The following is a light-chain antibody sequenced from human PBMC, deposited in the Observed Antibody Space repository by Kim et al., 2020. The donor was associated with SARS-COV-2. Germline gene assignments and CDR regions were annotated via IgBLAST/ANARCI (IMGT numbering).Light chain of an antibody. Sequence: ASVGERVNISCRASQDISNNLAWFHQKPGKAPKSLIYAAYSLQSGAPSRFSGAGSGTEFTLTITTLRAEDCGTYYCKQYRGYPRTFGQGTKVDIK. CDR3: KQYRGYPRT. CDR1: QDISNN. CDR2: AAY. V-gene: IGKV1-16*01. J-gene: IGKJ1*01.